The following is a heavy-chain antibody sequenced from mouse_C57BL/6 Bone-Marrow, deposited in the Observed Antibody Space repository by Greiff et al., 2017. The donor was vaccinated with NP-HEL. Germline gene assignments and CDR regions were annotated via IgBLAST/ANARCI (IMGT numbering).Heavy chain of an antibody. CDR1: GYTFTSYW. Sequence: VQLQQSGAELVKPGASVKMSCKASGYTFTSYWITWVKQRPGQGLEWIGDIYPGSGSTNYNEKFKSKATLTVDTSSSTAYMQLSSLTSEDSAVYYCARWCYYYGFCDYGGQGTTLTVSA. CDR2: IYPGSGST. CDR3: ARWCYYYGFCDY. J-gene: IGHJ2*01. V-gene: IGHV1-55*01. D-gene: IGHD1-1*01.